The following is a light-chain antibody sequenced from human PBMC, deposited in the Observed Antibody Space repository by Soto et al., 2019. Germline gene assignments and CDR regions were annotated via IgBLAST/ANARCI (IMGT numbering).Light chain of an antibody. CDR2: WAS. J-gene: IGKJ4*01. V-gene: IGKV4-1*01. CDR1: RSVLYKSNNKNH. CDR3: QQYLDVPFT. Sequence: DIVMTQSPDSLAVSLGERATMNCKCSRSVLYKSNNKNHLAWYQQKPGQPPQLIIYWASTRESGVPERFSGSGSGTDFTLTISSLEAEDVAFYWCQQYLDVPFTFAGGTKVEI.